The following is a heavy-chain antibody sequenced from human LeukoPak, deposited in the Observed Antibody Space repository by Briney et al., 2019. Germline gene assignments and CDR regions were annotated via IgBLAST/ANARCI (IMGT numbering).Heavy chain of an antibody. CDR2: IIPIFGTA. Sequence: GASVKVSCKASGGTFSSYAISWVRQAPGQGLEWMGGIIPIFGTANYAQKFQGRVTITADKSTSTAYMELSSLRSEDTAVYYCATTGETYYYDSSGYPQGYYLDYWGQGTLVTVSS. CDR3: ATTGETYYYDSSGYPQGYYLDY. D-gene: IGHD3-22*01. V-gene: IGHV1-69*06. CDR1: GGTFSSYA. J-gene: IGHJ4*02.